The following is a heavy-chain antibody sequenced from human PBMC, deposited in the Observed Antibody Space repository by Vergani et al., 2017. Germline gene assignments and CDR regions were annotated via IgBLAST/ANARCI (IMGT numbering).Heavy chain of an antibody. V-gene: IGHV3-33*06. CDR3: AKGGIAAAGPFDY. J-gene: IGHJ4*02. CDR1: GFTFSTYG. CDR2: IWYDGSNK. D-gene: IGHD6-13*01. Sequence: QVQLVESGGGVVQPGRSLRLSCAASGFTFSTYGLHWVRQAPGKGLEWVAVIWYDGSNKYYGDSVKGRFTISRDNSMDTLYLQMNSLRAEDMALYYCAKGGIAAAGPFDYWGQGTLVTVSS.